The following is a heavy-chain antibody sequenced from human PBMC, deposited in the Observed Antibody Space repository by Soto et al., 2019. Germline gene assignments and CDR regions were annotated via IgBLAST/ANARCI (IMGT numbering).Heavy chain of an antibody. D-gene: IGHD5-18*01. CDR3: ARPYSSGGRYGMDV. CDR2: SNPYSGGT. J-gene: IGHJ6*02. CDR1: GYSFTGYY. Sequence: ASVKVSCKXSGYSFTGYYLHWVRQAPGQGLEWLGWSNPYSGGTNYAQKFQGRVTMTRDTSISTAYMELSRLRSDDTAVYYCARPYSSGGRYGMDVWGQGTTVTVSS. V-gene: IGHV1-2*02.